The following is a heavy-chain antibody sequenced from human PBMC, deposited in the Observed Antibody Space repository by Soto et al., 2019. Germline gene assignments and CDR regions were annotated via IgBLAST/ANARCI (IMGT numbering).Heavy chain of an antibody. V-gene: IGHV3-7*03. Sequence: SGGSLRLSCAASGFTFSSYWMSWVRQAPGKGLEWVANIKQDGSEKYYVDSVKGRFTISRDNAKNSLYLQMNSLRAEDTAVYYCARPRFRGEYSSPFDYWGQGTLVTVS. J-gene: IGHJ4*02. CDR3: ARPRFRGEYSSPFDY. CDR2: IKQDGSEK. D-gene: IGHD6-6*01. CDR1: GFTFSSYW.